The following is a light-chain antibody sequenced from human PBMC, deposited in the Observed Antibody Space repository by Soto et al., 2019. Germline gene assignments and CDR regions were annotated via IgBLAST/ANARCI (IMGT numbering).Light chain of an antibody. J-gene: IGLJ3*02. CDR3: SSYTGSNTQV. V-gene: IGLV2-14*03. Sequence: QSVVTQPASVSGAPGQSITISCTGNSSVVGAYNYVSWYQQHPGKAPKVMIFDVSNRPSGISNRFSGSKSGNTASLTISGLQAEDEADYYCSSYTGSNTQVSGGGTQLTVL. CDR2: DVS. CDR1: SSVVGAYNY.